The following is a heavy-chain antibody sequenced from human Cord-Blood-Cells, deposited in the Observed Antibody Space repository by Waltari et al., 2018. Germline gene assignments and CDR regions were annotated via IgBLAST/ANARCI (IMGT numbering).Heavy chain of an antibody. CDR1: GGSFSGYY. V-gene: IGHV4-34*01. Sequence: QVQLQQWGAGLLKPSETLSLTCAVYGGSFSGYYWRWIRQPPGKGMEWIGEINHSGSTNYNPSLKSRVTISVDTSKNQFSLKLSSVTAADTAVYYCARIPTMVRGVITYYYYYYMDVWGKGTTVTVSS. J-gene: IGHJ6*03. CDR2: INHSGST. CDR3: ARIPTMVRGVITYYYYYYMDV. D-gene: IGHD3-10*01.